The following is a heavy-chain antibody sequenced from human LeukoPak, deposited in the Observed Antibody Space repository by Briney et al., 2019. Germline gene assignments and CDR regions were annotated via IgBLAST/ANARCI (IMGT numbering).Heavy chain of an antibody. CDR2: IYSSVST. D-gene: IGHD1-26*01. CDR1: GGSISSNAYY. CDR3: AYSGSYGHLGY. J-gene: IGHJ4*02. Sequence: SETLSLACTVSGGSISSNAYYWAWIRQPPGKGLEWIGSIYSSVSTYYNPSLKSRVTISVDTSKNQFSLRLSSVTAADTALYYCAYSGSYGHLGYWGQGIPVTVSS. V-gene: IGHV4-39*01.